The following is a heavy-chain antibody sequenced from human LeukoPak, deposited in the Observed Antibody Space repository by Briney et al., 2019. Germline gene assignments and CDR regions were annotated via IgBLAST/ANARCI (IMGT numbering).Heavy chain of an antibody. D-gene: IGHD2-15*01. CDR2: ISSSSSYI. Sequence: PGGSLRLSCAASGFTFSSYSMNWVRQAPEKGLEWVSSISSSSSYIYYADSVKGRFTISRDNAKNSLYLQMNSLRAEDTAVYYCARVISCSGGSCYISDYWGQGTLVTVSS. CDR3: ARVISCSGGSCYISDY. V-gene: IGHV3-21*01. CDR1: GFTFSSYS. J-gene: IGHJ4*02.